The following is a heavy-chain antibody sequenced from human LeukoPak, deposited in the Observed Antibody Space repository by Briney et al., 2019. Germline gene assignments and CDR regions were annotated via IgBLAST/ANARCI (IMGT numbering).Heavy chain of an antibody. CDR2: INPNSGGT. CDR3: ARLDYYGSGSYFDY. D-gene: IGHD3-10*01. CDR1: GYTFTGYY. Sequence: ASVKVSCKASGYTFTGYYIHWVRQAPGQGLEWMGWINPNSGGTNYAQKFQGRVTMTRVTSISTAYMELSRLRSDDTAVYYCARLDYYGSGSYFDYWGQGTLVTVSS. V-gene: IGHV1-2*02. J-gene: IGHJ4*02.